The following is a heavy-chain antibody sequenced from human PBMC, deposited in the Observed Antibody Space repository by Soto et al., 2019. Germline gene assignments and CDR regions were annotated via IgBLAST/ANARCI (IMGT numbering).Heavy chain of an antibody. J-gene: IGHJ4*02. Sequence: SETLSLTCAVYGGSFSGYYWSWIRQPPGKGLEWIGEINHSGSTNYNPSLKSRVTISVDTSKNQFSLKLSSVTAADTAVYYCARLGYCSSTSCSVLIPDYWGQGTLVTVSS. D-gene: IGHD2-2*01. V-gene: IGHV4-34*01. CDR1: GGSFSGYY. CDR2: INHSGST. CDR3: ARLGYCSSTSCSVLIPDY.